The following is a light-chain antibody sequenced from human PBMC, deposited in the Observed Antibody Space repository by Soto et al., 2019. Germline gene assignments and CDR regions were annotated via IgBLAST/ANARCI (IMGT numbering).Light chain of an antibody. Sequence: DIQMTQSPSSLSASVGDRVTITCRASQSINSFLNWYQQKPGKAPKLLIYAASSLQSGVPSQFSGSGSGTDFTLTISSLQPEDFATYFCQQSYNTPWTFGQGTKVEIK. CDR3: QQSYNTPWT. CDR1: QSINSF. J-gene: IGKJ1*01. V-gene: IGKV1-39*01. CDR2: AAS.